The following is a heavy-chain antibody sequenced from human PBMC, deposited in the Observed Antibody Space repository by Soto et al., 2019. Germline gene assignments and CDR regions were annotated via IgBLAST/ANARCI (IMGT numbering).Heavy chain of an antibody. D-gene: IGHD2-8*02. CDR1: GFTFSSYA. Sequence: GGSLRLSCAASGFTFSSYAMSWVRQAPGKGLEWVSAISGSGGSTYYADSVKGRFTISRDNSKNTLYLQMNSLRAEGTAVYYCAKAGGSNYYYYMDVWGKGTTVTVSS. CDR2: ISGSGGST. J-gene: IGHJ6*03. CDR3: AKAGGSNYYYYMDV. V-gene: IGHV3-23*01.